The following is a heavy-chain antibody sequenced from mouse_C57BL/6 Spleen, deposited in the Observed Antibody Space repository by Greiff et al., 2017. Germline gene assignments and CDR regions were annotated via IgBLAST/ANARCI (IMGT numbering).Heavy chain of an antibody. CDR2: IDPETGGT. Sequence: QVQLQQSGAELVRPGASVTLSCKASGYTFTDYEMHWVKQTPVHGLEWIGAIDPETGGTAYNQKFKGKAILTADKSSSTAYMKLRSLTSEDSAVYYCTRKEIFAYWGQGTLVTVSA. J-gene: IGHJ3*01. V-gene: IGHV1-15*01. CDR3: TRKEIFAY. CDR1: GYTFTDYE.